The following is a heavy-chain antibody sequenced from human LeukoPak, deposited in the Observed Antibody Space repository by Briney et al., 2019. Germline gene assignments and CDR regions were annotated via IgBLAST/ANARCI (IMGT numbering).Heavy chain of an antibody. V-gene: IGHV3-21*01. CDR2: ISSSSSYI. D-gene: IGHD3-16*01. CDR3: ARDDSPYLGYYGMDV. J-gene: IGHJ6*02. CDR1: GFTFSSYS. Sequence: PGGSLRLSCAASGFTFSSYSMNWVRQAPGKGLEWVSSISSSSSYIYYADSVKGRFTISRDNAKNSLYLQMNSPRAEDTAVYYCARDDSPYLGYYGMDVWGQGTTVTVSS.